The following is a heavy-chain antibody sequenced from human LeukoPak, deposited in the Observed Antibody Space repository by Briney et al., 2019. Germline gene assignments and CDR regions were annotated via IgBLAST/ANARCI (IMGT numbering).Heavy chain of an antibody. CDR3: AKSGGIAAQRYYYYYYYMDV. V-gene: IGHV3-23*01. CDR1: GFNFRDYA. J-gene: IGHJ6*03. Sequence: GGSLRLSCEASGFNFRDYAMSWVRQAPGKGLEWVSAISSSGGSTYYADSVKGRFTISRDNSKNTLYLQMNSLRAEDTAVYYCAKSGGIAAQRYYYYYYYMDVWGKGATVTVSS. CDR2: ISSSGGST. D-gene: IGHD6-13*01.